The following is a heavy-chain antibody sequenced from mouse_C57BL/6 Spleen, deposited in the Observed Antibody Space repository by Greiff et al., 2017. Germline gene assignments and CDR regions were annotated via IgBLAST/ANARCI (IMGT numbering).Heavy chain of an antibody. Sequence: QVQLQQPGTELVKPGASVKLSCKASGYTFTSYWMHWVKQRPGQGLEWIGKINPSNGGTNYNEKFKSKATLTVDNSSSTAYMKLSSLKSEDSAFYYCARGGAEGFAYWAKGLWSLSLQ. J-gene: IGHJ3*01. CDR3: ARGGAEGFAY. V-gene: IGHV1-53*01. CDR2: INPSNGGT. CDR1: GYTFTSYW.